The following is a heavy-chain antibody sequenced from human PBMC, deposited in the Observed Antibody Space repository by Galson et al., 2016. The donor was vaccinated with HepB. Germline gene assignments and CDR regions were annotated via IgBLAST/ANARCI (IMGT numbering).Heavy chain of an antibody. Sequence: PALVKPTQTLTLTCTFSGFSLSAYGKAVGWIRQPPGKALEWLALIYWDDDKRYSPSLKSRLTITTDTSENQVVLTMTNMDPVDTATYFCAHRGGRRGERDAFDIWGQGTMVTVSS. CDR3: AHRGGRRGERDAFDI. D-gene: IGHD2-21*01. CDR1: GFSLSAYGKA. CDR2: IYWDDDK. V-gene: IGHV2-5*02. J-gene: IGHJ3*02.